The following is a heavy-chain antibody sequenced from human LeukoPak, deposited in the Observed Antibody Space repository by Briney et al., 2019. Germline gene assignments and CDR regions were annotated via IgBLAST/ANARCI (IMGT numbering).Heavy chain of an antibody. CDR2: IYYTGST. CDR1: GGSISSSNYF. CDR3: ARPSAYSSGWFDY. Sequence: PSETLSLTCTVSGGSISSSNYFWGWIRQPPGKGLEWIGTIYYTGSTYYNPSLKSRVTISVDTSKNQFSLKVNSVTAADTAVYYCARPSAYSSGWFDYWGQGTLVTVSS. V-gene: IGHV4-39*01. D-gene: IGHD6-19*01. J-gene: IGHJ4*02.